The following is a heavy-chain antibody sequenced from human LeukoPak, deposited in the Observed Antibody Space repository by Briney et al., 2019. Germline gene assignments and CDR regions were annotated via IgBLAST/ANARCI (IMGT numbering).Heavy chain of an antibody. CDR3: AKDMRYSSGWSDAFDI. CDR2: ISGDGDST. V-gene: IGHV3-43*02. J-gene: IGHJ3*02. CDR1: GFTFDDYA. Sequence: GGSLRLSCAASGFTFDDYAMHWVRQAPGKGLEWVSLISGDGDSTYYTHSVKGRFTISRDNSQNFLYLQMSSLSTEDTALYYCAKDMRYSSGWSDAFDIWGQGTRVTVSS. D-gene: IGHD6-19*01.